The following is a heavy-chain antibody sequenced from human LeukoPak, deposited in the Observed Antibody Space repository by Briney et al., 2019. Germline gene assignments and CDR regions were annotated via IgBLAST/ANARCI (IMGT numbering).Heavy chain of an antibody. CDR3: ASRYCSGGSCYSPHYYYYGMDV. CDR2: INHSGST. J-gene: IGHJ6*02. D-gene: IGHD2-15*01. Sequence: SETLSLTCSVYGDSFSGHYWSWIRQPPGKGLEWIGEINHSGSTNYNPSLKSRVTLSVDTSKNQFSLNLSSVTAADTAVYYCASRYCSGGSCYSPHYYYYGMDVWGQGTTVTVSS. V-gene: IGHV4-34*01. CDR1: GDSFSGHY.